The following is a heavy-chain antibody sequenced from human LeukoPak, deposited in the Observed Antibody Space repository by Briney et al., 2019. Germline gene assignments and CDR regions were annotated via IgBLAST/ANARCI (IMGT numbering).Heavy chain of an antibody. CDR2: ISGSGGST. D-gene: IGHD6-19*01. J-gene: IGHJ2*01. V-gene: IGHV3-23*01. Sequence: GSLRLSCAASGFTFSSYAMSWVRQAPGKGLEWVSAISGSGGSTYYADSVKGRFTISRDNSKSTLYLQMNSLRAEDTAVYYCAKDHGDSSGWYWYFDLWGRGTLVTVSS. CDR3: AKDHGDSSGWYWYFDL. CDR1: GFTFSSYA.